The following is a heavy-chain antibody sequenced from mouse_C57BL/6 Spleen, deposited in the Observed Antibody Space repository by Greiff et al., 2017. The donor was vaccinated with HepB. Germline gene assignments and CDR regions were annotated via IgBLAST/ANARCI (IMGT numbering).Heavy chain of an antibody. D-gene: IGHD1-1*01. CDR1: GFSLTSYG. CDR2: IWSDGST. CDR3: ARHWGDYGSSYNYFDY. V-gene: IGHV2-6-1*01. J-gene: IGHJ2*01. Sequence: QVKLMESGPGLVAPSQSLSITCTVSGFSLTSYGVHWVRQPPGKGLEWLVVIWSDGSTTYNSALKSRLSISKDNSKSQVFLKMNSLQTDDTAMYYCARHWGDYGSSYNYFDYWGQGTTLTVSS.